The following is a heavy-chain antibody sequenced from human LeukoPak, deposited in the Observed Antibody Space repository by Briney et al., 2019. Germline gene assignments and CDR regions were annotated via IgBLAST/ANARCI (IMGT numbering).Heavy chain of an antibody. Sequence: SETLSLTCTVSGGSISSYYWSWIRQPPGKGLEWIGYIYYSGSTNYNPSLKSRVTISVDTSKNQFSLKLSSVTAADTAVYYCARYSHYYGMDVWGQGTTVTVSS. J-gene: IGHJ6*02. CDR1: GGSISSYY. CDR2: IYYSGST. CDR3: ARYSHYYGMDV. D-gene: IGHD4-11*01. V-gene: IGHV4-59*01.